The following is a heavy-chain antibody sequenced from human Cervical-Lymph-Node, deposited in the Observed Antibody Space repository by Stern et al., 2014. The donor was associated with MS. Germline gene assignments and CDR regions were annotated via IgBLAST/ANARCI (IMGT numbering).Heavy chain of an antibody. CDR1: GFSLSTSGVG. CDR3: AHAESGYYWSPFDY. D-gene: IGHD3-22*01. CDR2: IYWNDDK. Sequence: ESGPTLVKPTQTLTLTCTFSGFSLSTSGVGVGWIRQPPGKALEXLALIYWNDDKRYSPALKSRLTITKDTSKNQVVLTRTNMDPVDTATYYCAHAESGYYWSPFDYWGQGTLVTVSS. J-gene: IGHJ4*02. V-gene: IGHV2-5*01.